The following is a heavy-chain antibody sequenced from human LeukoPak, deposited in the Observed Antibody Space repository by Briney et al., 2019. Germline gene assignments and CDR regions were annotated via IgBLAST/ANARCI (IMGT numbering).Heavy chain of an antibody. Sequence: PSETLSLTCTVSGGSISSFYWTWIRQPAGKGLEWIGRIYSSGSTNYNPSLKSRLTMSVDTSKNQLSLKVSSVTAADTAVYYCAKERSMIVVPDGFDIWGQGAMVTVSS. V-gene: IGHV4-4*07. CDR2: IYSSGST. CDR3: AKERSMIVVPDGFDI. D-gene: IGHD3-22*01. J-gene: IGHJ3*02. CDR1: GGSISSFY.